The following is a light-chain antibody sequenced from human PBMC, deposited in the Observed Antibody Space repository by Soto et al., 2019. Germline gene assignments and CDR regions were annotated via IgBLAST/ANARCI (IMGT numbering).Light chain of an antibody. V-gene: IGKV3-20*01. CDR2: GAS. CDR3: QKYASSPPT. J-gene: IGKJ4*01. Sequence: EIVLTQSPGTLSLSPGERATLSCRASQSVSRSYLAWYQQKPGQPPRLLIYGASNRATGIPDRFSGSGSGTDFTLTIGRLEHEDFAVYYCQKYASSPPTFGGGTQVEIK. CDR1: QSVSRSY.